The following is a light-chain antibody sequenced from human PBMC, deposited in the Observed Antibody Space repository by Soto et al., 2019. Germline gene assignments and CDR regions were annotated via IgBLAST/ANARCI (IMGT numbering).Light chain of an antibody. CDR1: SSDIGNYDY. CDR3: SSYTSSSTLYV. Sequence: QSVLTHPASVSGSAGQSITISCTGTSSDIGNYDYVSWYQQHPGKAPKLIIYEVNNRPSGVSNRFSGSKSGNAASLTISGLQAEDEADYYCSSYTSSSTLYVFGTGTKVTVL. J-gene: IGLJ1*01. V-gene: IGLV2-14*01. CDR2: EVN.